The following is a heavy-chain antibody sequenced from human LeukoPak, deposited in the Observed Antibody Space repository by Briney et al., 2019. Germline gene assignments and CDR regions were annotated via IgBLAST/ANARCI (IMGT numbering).Heavy chain of an antibody. CDR1: GGSISSGSYY. CDR3: ARASLGGYDYGY. V-gene: IGHV4-61*02. D-gene: IGHD5-12*01. Sequence: SETLSLTCTVSGGSISSGSYYWSWIRQPAGRGLEWIGRIYTSGSTNYNPSLKSRVTISVDTSKNQFSLKLSSVTAADTAVYYCARASLGGYDYGYWGQGTLVTVSS. J-gene: IGHJ4*02. CDR2: IYTSGST.